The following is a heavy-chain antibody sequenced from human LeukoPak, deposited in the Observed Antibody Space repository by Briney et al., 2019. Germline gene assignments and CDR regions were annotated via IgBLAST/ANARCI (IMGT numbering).Heavy chain of an antibody. CDR3: ASYCSGGSCYSGKRYFDY. CDR1: GFTFSRYA. CDR2: ISDSGAIT. D-gene: IGHD2-15*01. V-gene: IGHV3-23*01. Sequence: GGSLRLSCAASGFTFSRYAMSWVRQAPGKGLEWVSTISDSGAITYYADSVKGRFTVSRDNSKNTLYLQMKSLRAEDTAMYYCASYCSGGSCYSGKRYFDYWGQGTLVTVSS. J-gene: IGHJ4*02.